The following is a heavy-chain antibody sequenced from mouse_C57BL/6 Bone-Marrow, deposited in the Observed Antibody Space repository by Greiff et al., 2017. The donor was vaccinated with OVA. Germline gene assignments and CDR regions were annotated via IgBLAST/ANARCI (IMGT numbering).Heavy chain of an antibody. CDR1: GYTFTSYW. D-gene: IGHD2-3*01. CDR2: IHPSDSDT. CDR3: AISYLDGYYPY. J-gene: IGHJ3*01. V-gene: IGHV1-74*01. Sequence: QVQLKQPGAELVKPGASVKVSCKASGYTFTSYWMHWVKQRPGQGLEWIGRIHPSDSDTNYNQKFKGKATLTVDKSSSTAYMQLSSLTSEDSAVYYCAISYLDGYYPYWGQGTLVTVSA.